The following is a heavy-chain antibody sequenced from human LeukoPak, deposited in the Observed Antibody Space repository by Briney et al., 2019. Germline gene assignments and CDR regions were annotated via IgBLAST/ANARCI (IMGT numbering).Heavy chain of an antibody. CDR3: ARGGTYDSSLPYYFDY. Sequence: GGSLRLSCAASGFTFSSYSMNWVRQAPGKGLEWVSSISSSSSYIYYADTVKGRFTISRDNAKNSLYLQMNSLRAEDTAVYYCARGGTYDSSLPYYFDYWGQGTLVTVSS. J-gene: IGHJ4*02. CDR1: GFTFSSYS. D-gene: IGHD3-22*01. V-gene: IGHV3-21*01. CDR2: ISSSSSYI.